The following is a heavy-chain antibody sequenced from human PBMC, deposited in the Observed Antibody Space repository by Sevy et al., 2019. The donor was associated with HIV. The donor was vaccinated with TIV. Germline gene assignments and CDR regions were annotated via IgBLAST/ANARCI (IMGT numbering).Heavy chain of an antibody. J-gene: IGHJ4*02. Sequence: ASVKVSCKASGYTFTNYAIGWVRQAPGQGLEWMGWISISIDYKKLARNLQGRVTMTTDTSATTAYMELRGLRSDDTAVYYCARDSDGSGNHYLDYFDYWGQGTLVTVSS. CDR1: GYTFTNYA. D-gene: IGHD3-22*01. V-gene: IGHV1-18*01. CDR3: ARDSDGSGNHYLDYFDY. CDR2: ISISIDYK.